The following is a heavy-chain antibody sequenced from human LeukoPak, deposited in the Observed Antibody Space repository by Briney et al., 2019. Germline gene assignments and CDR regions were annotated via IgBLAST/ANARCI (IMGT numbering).Heavy chain of an antibody. V-gene: IGHV5-10-1*01. Sequence: GESLKISCKGSGYSFTSYWISWVRQMPGKGLEWMGRIDPSDSYTNYSPSFQGHVTISADKSISTAYLQWSSLKASDTAMCYCARRRPLYCSGGSCYGNWFDPWGQGTLVTVSS. CDR3: ARRRPLYCSGGSCYGNWFDP. CDR2: IDPSDSYT. CDR1: GYSFTSYW. D-gene: IGHD2-15*01. J-gene: IGHJ5*02.